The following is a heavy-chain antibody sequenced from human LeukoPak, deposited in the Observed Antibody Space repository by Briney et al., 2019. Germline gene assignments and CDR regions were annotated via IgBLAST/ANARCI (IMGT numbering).Heavy chain of an antibody. V-gene: IGHV3-23*01. CDR3: ANRVGATTLDY. Sequence: GGSLRLSCAASGFTFSSYAMSWVRQAPGKGLEWVSAISGSGGSTYYADSVKCRFTISRDNSKNTLYLQMNSLRAEDTAVYYCANRVGATTLDYWGQGTLVTVSS. J-gene: IGHJ4*02. CDR2: ISGSGGST. D-gene: IGHD1-26*01. CDR1: GFTFSSYA.